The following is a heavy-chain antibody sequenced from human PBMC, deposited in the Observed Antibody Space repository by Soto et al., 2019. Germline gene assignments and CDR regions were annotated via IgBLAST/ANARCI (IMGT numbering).Heavy chain of an antibody. V-gene: IGHV3-30*18. Sequence: GGSLRLSCAASGFTFSSYGMHWVRQAPGKGLEWVAVISYDGSNKYYADSVKGRFTISRDNSKNTLYLQMNSLRAEDTALSYCAKGYYDYVWGSYRLGYYGMDVWGQETTVTVSS. CDR2: ISYDGSNK. D-gene: IGHD3-16*02. CDR3: AKGYYDYVWGSYRLGYYGMDV. J-gene: IGHJ6*02. CDR1: GFTFSSYG.